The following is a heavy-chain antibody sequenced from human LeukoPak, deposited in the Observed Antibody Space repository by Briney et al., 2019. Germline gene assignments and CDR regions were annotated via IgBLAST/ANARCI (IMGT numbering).Heavy chain of an antibody. CDR3: ARSPFLYSGGSGYYYGMDV. D-gene: IGHD2-15*01. V-gene: IGHV4-34*01. Sequence: PSETLSLTCAVYGGSFSGYYWSWIRQPPGKGLEWIGEINHSGSTNYNPSLKSRVTISVDTSKNQFSLKLSSVTAADTAVYYRARSPFLYSGGSGYYYGMDVWGQGTTVTVSS. CDR2: INHSGST. CDR1: GGSFSGYY. J-gene: IGHJ6*02.